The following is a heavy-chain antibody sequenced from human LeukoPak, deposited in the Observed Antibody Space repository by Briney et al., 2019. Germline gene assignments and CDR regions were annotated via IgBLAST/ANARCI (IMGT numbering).Heavy chain of an antibody. V-gene: IGHV3-30*15. Sequence: PGGSLRLSCTASGFPFSGHAMHWIRQAPGKGPEWLALISYDGSNEYYADSVKGRFTISRDNSKNTVYLQVSSLRPEDTAVYFCAREEEGELPDYWGQGTQVTVSS. CDR1: GFPFSGHA. CDR2: ISYDGSNE. CDR3: AREEEGELPDY. J-gene: IGHJ4*02. D-gene: IGHD1-26*01.